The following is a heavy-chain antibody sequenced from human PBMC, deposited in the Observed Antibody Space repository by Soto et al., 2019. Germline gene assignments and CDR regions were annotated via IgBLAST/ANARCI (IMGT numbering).Heavy chain of an antibody. Sequence: SETLSLTCIVSGGSISNYYWSWIRQPPGKGLEWIGYIYYSGSTNYNPSLQSRVTISVDTSKNQFSLKLSSVTAADTAVYYCARDTSSGWPDYWGQGTLVTVSS. CDR2: IYYSGST. V-gene: IGHV4-59*01. D-gene: IGHD6-19*01. CDR3: ARDTSSGWPDY. CDR1: GGSISNYY. J-gene: IGHJ4*02.